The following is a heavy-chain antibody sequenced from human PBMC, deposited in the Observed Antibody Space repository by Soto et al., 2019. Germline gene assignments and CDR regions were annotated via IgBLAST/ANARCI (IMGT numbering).Heavy chain of an antibody. Sequence: ASVKVSCKASGYTFISYYIHWVRQAPGQGLEWMGRINPRSGDTTYAQKFQGRLTMTRDTSISTAYMELSSLRSDDTAVYYCGRDGVGATPLGWFDPWGQGSLVTVS. CDR3: GRDGVGATPLGWFDP. CDR1: GYTFISYY. V-gene: IGHV1-2*06. D-gene: IGHD1-26*01. J-gene: IGHJ5*02. CDR2: INPRSGDT.